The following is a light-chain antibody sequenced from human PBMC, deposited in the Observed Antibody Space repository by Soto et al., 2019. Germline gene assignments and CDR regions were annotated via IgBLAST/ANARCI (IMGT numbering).Light chain of an antibody. V-gene: IGKV3-11*01. CDR2: DTS. CDR3: HQRKSWPRT. J-gene: IGKJ1*01. Sequence: VLTKSPATLSSTPGEGATLSCRASQTVSNKLAWYQHKPGQAPRLLIYDTSNRATGIPARFSGSGSGTDFTLTISSLEPEDFAVYYCHQRKSWPRTFGQGTKVDIK. CDR1: QTVSNK.